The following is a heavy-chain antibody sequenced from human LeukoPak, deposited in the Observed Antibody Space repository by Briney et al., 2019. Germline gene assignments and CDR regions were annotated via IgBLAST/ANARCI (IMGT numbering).Heavy chain of an antibody. V-gene: IGHV4-59*01. CDR2: IYYSGST. Sequence: SETLSLTCTVSGGSISSYYWSWIRQPPGKGLEWIGYIYYSGSTNYNPSLKSRVTISVDTSKNQFSLKLSSVTAADTAVYYCAREKANCSSTSCYRRPGNWFDPWGQGTLVTVSS. D-gene: IGHD2-2*02. J-gene: IGHJ5*02. CDR1: GGSISSYY. CDR3: AREKANCSSTSCYRRPGNWFDP.